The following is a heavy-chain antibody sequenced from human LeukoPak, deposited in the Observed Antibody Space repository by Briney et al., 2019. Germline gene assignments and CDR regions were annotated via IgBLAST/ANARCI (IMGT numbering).Heavy chain of an antibody. J-gene: IGHJ4*02. V-gene: IGHV3-7*01. Sequence: PGGSLRLSCAASGFTFSTFWMSWVRQAPGKGLEWVANIKQDGSEKYYVDSVKGRFTISIDNAKNSLYVQMHSLRAEDTAVYSCAKYYDILTGYYSLNYFDYWGQGTLVTVSS. CDR2: IKQDGSEK. CDR1: GFTFSTFW. CDR3: AKYYDILTGYYSLNYFDY. D-gene: IGHD3-9*01.